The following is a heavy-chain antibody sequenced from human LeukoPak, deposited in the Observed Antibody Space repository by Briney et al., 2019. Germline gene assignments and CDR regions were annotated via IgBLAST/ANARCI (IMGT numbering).Heavy chain of an antibody. V-gene: IGHV3-48*03. D-gene: IGHD2-8*01. CDR2: ISSSGTTI. CDR1: GFTFITYE. J-gene: IGHJ4*02. Sequence: PGGSLRLSCEASGFTFITYEMNWVRQAPGKGLEWVSYISSSGTTIYYADSVKGRFTISRGNAKNSLYLQMNSLRAEDTAVYYCARAVYALDYWGQGTLVTVSS. CDR3: ARAVYALDY.